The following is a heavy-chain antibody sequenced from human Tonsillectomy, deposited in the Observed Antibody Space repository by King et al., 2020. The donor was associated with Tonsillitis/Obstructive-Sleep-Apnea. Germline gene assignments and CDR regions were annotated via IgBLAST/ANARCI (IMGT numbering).Heavy chain of an antibody. J-gene: IGHJ3*02. CDR1: GYSFTNHW. CDR3: ARAYYDFWTGNVNAFDI. D-gene: IGHD3-3*01. Sequence: QLVQSGAEVKKPGESLKISCKGSGYSFTNHWIGWVRQMPGKGLEWMGIIYPGDSDTRNSPSFQGQVTTSADKSIGTAYLQWSSLKASDTAMYYCARAYYDFWTGNVNAFDIWGQGTMVIVSS. CDR2: IYPGDSDT. V-gene: IGHV5-51*01.